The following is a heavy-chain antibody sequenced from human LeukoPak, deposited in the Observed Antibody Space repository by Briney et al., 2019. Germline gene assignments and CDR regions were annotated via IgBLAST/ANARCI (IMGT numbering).Heavy chain of an antibody. V-gene: IGHV3-21*01. Sequence: PGGSLRLSCAASGFTFSSYSMNWVRQAPGKGLEWVSSISSSSSYIYYADSVKGRFTISRDNAKNSLYLQMNSLRAEDTAVHYCARDSSSWYLNDYWGQGTLVTVSS. D-gene: IGHD6-13*01. J-gene: IGHJ4*02. CDR3: ARDSSSWYLNDY. CDR1: GFTFSSYS. CDR2: ISSSSSYI.